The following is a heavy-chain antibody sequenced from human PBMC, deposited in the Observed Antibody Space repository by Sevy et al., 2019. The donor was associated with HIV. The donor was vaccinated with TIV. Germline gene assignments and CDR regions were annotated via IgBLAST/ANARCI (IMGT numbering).Heavy chain of an antibody. J-gene: IGHJ5*02. V-gene: IGHV1-69*13. D-gene: IGHD2-2*01. CDR1: GGTFSSYA. CDR3: ARESTKDIVVVPAFDP. Sequence: ASVKVSCKASGGTFSSYAISWVRQAPGQGLEWMGGIIPIFGTANYAQKFQGRVTITADESTSTAYMELSSLRFEDTAVYYCARESTKDIVVVPAFDPWGQGTLVTVSS. CDR2: IIPIFGTA.